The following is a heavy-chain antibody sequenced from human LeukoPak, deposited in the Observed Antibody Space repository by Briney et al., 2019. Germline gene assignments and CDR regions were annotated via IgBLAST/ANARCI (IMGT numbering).Heavy chain of an antibody. Sequence: GGSLRLSCAASGFTFRNYAMSWVRQAPGKGLEWVSVISGNGGSTHYADSVKGRFTISRDNSKSTLYLQMNSLRAEDTAVYYCAKSPDPSNPSPDGWLDPWGQGSLVTVSS. J-gene: IGHJ5*02. V-gene: IGHV3-23*01. CDR1: GFTFRNYA. D-gene: IGHD2-2*01. CDR2: ISGNGGST. CDR3: AKSPDPSNPSPDGWLDP.